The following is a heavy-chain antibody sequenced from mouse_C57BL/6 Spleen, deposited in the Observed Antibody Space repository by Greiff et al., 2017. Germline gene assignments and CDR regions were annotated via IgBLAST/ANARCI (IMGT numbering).Heavy chain of an antibody. J-gene: IGHJ2*01. V-gene: IGHV1-55*01. CDR2: IYPGSGST. D-gene: IGHD2-3*01. CDR3: ARSYDGYPFDY. Sequence: VQLQESGAELVKPGASVRMSCKASGYTFTSYWITWVKQRPGQGLEWIGDIYPGSGSTNYNEKFKSKATLTVDTSSSTAYMQLSSLTSEDSAVYYCARSYDGYPFDYWGQGTTLTVSS. CDR1: GYTFTSYW.